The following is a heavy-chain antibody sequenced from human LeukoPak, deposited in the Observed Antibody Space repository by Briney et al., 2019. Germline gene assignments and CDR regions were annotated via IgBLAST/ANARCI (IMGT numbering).Heavy chain of an antibody. D-gene: IGHD2-2*02. CDR1: GFTFSSNA. J-gene: IGHJ6*03. CDR2: ISGSGDTT. CDR3: ARGYSYYYYYMDV. V-gene: IGHV3-23*01. Sequence: PGGSLRLSCAASGFTFSSNAMGWVRQAPGKGLEWVSVISGSGDTTYYADSVKGRFTISSDNSKNTLYLQMNSLRAEDTAVYYCARGYSYYYYYMDVWGKGTTVTVSS.